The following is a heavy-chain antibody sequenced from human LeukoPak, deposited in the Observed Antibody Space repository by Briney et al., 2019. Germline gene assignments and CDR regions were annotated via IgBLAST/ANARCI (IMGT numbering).Heavy chain of an antibody. V-gene: IGHV3-30*18. D-gene: IGHD6-13*01. CDR3: AKAGLSSSWLGFDY. CDR1: GLTFSSYG. CDR2: ISYDGSSK. J-gene: IGHJ4*02. Sequence: GRSLRLSCAASGLTFSSYGMLWVRQAPGKGLEWVAVISYDGSSKYYADSVKGRFTISRDNSKNTLYLQMNSLRAEDTAVYYCAKAGLSSSWLGFDYWGQGTLVTVSS.